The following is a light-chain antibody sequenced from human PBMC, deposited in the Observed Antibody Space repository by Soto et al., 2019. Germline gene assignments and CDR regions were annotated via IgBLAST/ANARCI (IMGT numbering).Light chain of an antibody. CDR2: GAS. V-gene: IGKV3-15*01. J-gene: IGKJ1*01. CDR1: QSVSSN. Sequence: EIVMTQSPATLSVSPGERATLSCRASQSVSSNLAWYQQKPGQAPRLLIYGASTRATGIPARFSGSGSGTEFTLTMSSLQSEDHAVYYCQQYGDWPWTFGQGTKVDIK. CDR3: QQYGDWPWT.